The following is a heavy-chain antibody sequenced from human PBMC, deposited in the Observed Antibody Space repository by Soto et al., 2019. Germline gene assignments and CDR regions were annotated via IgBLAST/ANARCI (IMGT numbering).Heavy chain of an antibody. D-gene: IGHD3-22*01. Sequence: GGSLRLSCAASGFTFSSYVMNWVRQAPGKGLEWVSSIGLGSSPKYYADSVEGRFTISRDNAQNSLYLQMNSLRAEDTAVYYCACSLYYYDSSGYYPRWYYYGMDVWGQGTTVTVSS. CDR2: IGLGSSPK. J-gene: IGHJ6*02. CDR3: ACSLYYYDSSGYYPRWYYYGMDV. V-gene: IGHV3-48*01. CDR1: GFTFSSYV.